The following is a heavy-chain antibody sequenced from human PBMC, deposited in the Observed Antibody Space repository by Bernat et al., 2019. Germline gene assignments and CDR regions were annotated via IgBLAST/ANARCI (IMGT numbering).Heavy chain of an antibody. D-gene: IGHD5-12*01. CDR1: GYTFTSQY. CDR2: INPSRGST. Sequence: QVQLVQSGAEVKKPGASVKVSCKATGYTFTSQYMHWVRQAPGQGLKWMGIINPSRGSTTYTQKFQGRVTMTRDTSTTTVYMELNSLISDDTAMYYCARERGYDDAFDIWGQGTMVTVSS. V-gene: IGHV1-46*01. CDR3: ARERGYDDAFDI. J-gene: IGHJ3*02.